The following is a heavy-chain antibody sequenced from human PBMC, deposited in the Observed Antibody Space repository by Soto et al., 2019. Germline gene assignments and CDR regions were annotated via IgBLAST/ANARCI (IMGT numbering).Heavy chain of an antibody. J-gene: IGHJ4*02. CDR2: LDLTGSDT. CDR1: GFTFSNHW. Sequence: EVQLVESGGGLVQPGGSLRLSGAASGFTFSNHWMHWVLQSPPLGLVRVSALDLTGSDTRYADSVKGLFSISRDNAKSTSYLQMNSLIAEDTAVYFCARGTIDWAGIDHWGQGTLVSASS. V-gene: IGHV3-74*01. D-gene: IGHD3-9*01. CDR3: ARGTIDWAGIDH.